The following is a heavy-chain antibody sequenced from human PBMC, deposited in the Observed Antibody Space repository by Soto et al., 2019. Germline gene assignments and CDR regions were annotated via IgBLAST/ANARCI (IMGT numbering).Heavy chain of an antibody. CDR1: GFTFSSYW. J-gene: IGHJ6*02. CDR3: AKDRKAATDV. D-gene: IGHD6-13*01. Sequence: GGSLRLSCAASGFTFSSYWMSWVRQAPGKGLEWVAHIKEDGSNKYYVDSVKGRFTVSRDNAKNLLYLQMNSLRAEDTAVYYCAKDRKAATDVWGQGTTVTVSS. V-gene: IGHV3-7*03. CDR2: IKEDGSNK.